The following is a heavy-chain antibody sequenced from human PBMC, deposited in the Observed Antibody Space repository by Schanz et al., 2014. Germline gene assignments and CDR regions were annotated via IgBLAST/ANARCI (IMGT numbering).Heavy chain of an antibody. V-gene: IGHV3-23*04. CDR1: GFTFSSYA. Sequence: EVQLVESGGGLVQPGGSLRFSCAASGFTFSSYAMSWVRQAPGKGLEWVSAMSGSGGRTYYADSVKGRFTISRDNSKNTLYLQMNSLRAEDTAVYYCARDKGGYYPFDYWGQGTLVTVSS. CDR3: ARDKGGYYPFDY. CDR2: MSGSGGRT. D-gene: IGHD3-3*01. J-gene: IGHJ4*02.